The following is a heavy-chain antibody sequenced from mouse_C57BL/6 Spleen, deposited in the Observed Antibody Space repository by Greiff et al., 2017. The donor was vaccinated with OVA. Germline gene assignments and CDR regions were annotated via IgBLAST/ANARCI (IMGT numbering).Heavy chain of an antibody. CDR2: IDPSDSYT. J-gene: IGHJ2*01. CDR3: ARMRTYYFDY. V-gene: IGHV1-69*01. CDR1: GYTFTSYW. Sequence: QVQLQQPGAELVMPGASVKLSCKASGYTFTSYWMHWVKQRPGQGLEWIGEIDPSDSYTNYNQKFKGKSTLTVDKSSSTAYMQLSSLTSEDSAVYYCARMRTYYFDYWGQGTTLTVSS.